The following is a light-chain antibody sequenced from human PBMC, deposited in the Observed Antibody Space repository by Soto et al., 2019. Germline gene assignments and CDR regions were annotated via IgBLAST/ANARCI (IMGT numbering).Light chain of an antibody. CDR1: QSVLYNSNNKNY. CDR2: WAS. J-gene: IGKJ4*01. CDR3: QQYHLAPLT. V-gene: IGKV4-1*01. Sequence: DIVMTQSPDSLAVSLGERATINCKSSQSVLYNSNNKNYLAWYQQKPGQPPNLLIYWASTRESGVPDRISGSGSGTDFTLPISSLQAEDVAVYYCQQYHLAPLTFGGGTKVEIK.